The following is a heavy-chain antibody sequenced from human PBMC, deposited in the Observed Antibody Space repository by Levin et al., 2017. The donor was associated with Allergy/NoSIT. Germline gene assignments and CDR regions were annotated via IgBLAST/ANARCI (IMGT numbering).Heavy chain of an antibody. J-gene: IGHJ6*02. CDR3: AIHKQKLVRGVYGMDV. D-gene: IGHD6-13*01. V-gene: IGHV5-51*01. Sequence: PGGSLRLSCKGSGYSFSSYWIGWVRQMPGKGLEWMGIIYPGDSDTRYSPSFQGQVTISADKSITTAYLQWRSLKASDTAIYYCAIHKQKLVRGVYGMDVWGQGTTVTVSS. CDR2: IYPGDSDT. CDR1: GYSFSSYW.